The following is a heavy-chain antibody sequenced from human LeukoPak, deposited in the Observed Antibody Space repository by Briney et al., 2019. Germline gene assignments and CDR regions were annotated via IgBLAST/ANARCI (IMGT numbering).Heavy chain of an antibody. J-gene: IGHJ4*02. Sequence: ASVKVSCKASGYTFTSYEINWVRQATGQGLEWMGWMNPNSGNTGYAQKFQGRVTMTRNTSIRTAYMELSSLRSEDTAVYYCARGQQLVFMAKVQLERSSYLDYWGQGTLVTVSS. CDR1: GYTFTSYE. CDR3: ARGQQLVFMAKVQLERSSYLDY. CDR2: MNPNSGNT. D-gene: IGHD1-1*01. V-gene: IGHV1-8*01.